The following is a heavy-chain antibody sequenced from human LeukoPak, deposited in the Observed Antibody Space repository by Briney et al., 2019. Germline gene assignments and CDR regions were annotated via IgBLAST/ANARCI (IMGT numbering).Heavy chain of an antibody. CDR1: GYTFTGYY. D-gene: IGHD2-2*01. J-gene: IGHJ6*03. CDR3: ARGSSIHVLLYHYYYMDV. CDR2: INPSSGRT. Sequence: GASVKVSCKASGYTFTGYYMHWVRQAPGQDLEWMGWINPSSGRTNYAQNFQDRVAMTRDTSISTAYMELSSLRSDDTAVCYCARGSSIHVLLYHYYYMDVWGKGTTVAVSS. V-gene: IGHV1-2*02.